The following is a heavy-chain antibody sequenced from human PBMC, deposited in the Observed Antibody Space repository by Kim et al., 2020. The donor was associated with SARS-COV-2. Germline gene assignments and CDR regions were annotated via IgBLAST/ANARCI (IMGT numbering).Heavy chain of an antibody. V-gene: IGHV4-34*01. D-gene: IGHD3-10*01. CDR1: GGSFSGYY. CDR2: INHSGST. CDR3: ARGCRRRYYGSGSYCGPPYGMDV. J-gene: IGHJ6*02. Sequence: SETLSPTCAVYGGSFSGYYWSWIRQPPGKGLEWIGEINHSGSTNYNPSLKSRVTISVDTSKNQFSLKLSSVTAADTAVYYCARGCRRRYYGSGSYCGPPYGMDVWGQGTTVTVSS.